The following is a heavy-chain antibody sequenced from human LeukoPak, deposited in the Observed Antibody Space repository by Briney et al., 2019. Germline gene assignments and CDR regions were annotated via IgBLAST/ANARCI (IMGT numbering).Heavy chain of an antibody. V-gene: IGHV3-30-3*01. CDR2: ISYDGSNK. CDR1: GFTFSSYA. Sequence: PGGSLRLSCAASGFTFSSYAMHWVRQAPGKGLEWVAVISYDGSNKYYADSVKGRFTISRDNSKSTLYLQMNSLRAEDTAVYYCASRGVYSYGYDYCGQGTLVTVSS. CDR3: ASRGVYSYGYDY. D-gene: IGHD5-18*01. J-gene: IGHJ4*02.